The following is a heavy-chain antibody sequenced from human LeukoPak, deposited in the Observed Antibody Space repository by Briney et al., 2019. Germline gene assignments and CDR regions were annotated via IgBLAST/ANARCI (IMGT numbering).Heavy chain of an antibody. Sequence: ASVKVSCKASGYTFTGYYMHWVRQAPGQGLEWMGWINPNSGGTHYAQKFQGRVTMTRDTSISTAYMDLSRLRSDDTAVYYCARATIADSSTYYIDYWGLGTLVTVSS. D-gene: IGHD3-22*01. CDR2: INPNSGGT. V-gene: IGHV1-2*02. CDR3: ARATIADSSTYYIDY. CDR1: GYTFTGYY. J-gene: IGHJ4*02.